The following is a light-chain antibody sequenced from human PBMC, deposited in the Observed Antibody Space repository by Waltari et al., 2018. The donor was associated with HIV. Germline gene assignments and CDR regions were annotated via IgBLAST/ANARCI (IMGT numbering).Light chain of an antibody. CDR3: QVWDSSSDQV. CDR1: NIGSKS. J-gene: IGLJ3*02. Sequence: SYVLTQPPSVSVAPGKTARITCGGNNIGSKSVHWYQQKPGQARVLVIYYDSDRPSGIPERFSGSNSGNTATLTISRVEAGDEADYYCQVWDSSSDQVFGGGTKLTVL. V-gene: IGLV3-21*04. CDR2: YDS.